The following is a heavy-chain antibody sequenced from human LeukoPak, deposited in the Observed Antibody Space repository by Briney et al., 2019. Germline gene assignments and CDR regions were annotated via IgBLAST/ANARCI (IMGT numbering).Heavy chain of an antibody. CDR3: AKDMGGVGEGVIVVVTYLFDY. CDR1: GFTFSSYA. J-gene: IGHJ4*02. CDR2: ISYDGSNK. V-gene: IGHV3-30*04. Sequence: GGSLRLSCAASGFTFSSYAMHWVRQAPGKGLEWVAVISYDGSNKYYADSVKGRFTISRDNSKNTLYLQMDSLRAEDTAVYYCAKDMGGVGEGVIVVVTYLFDYWGLGTLVTVSS. D-gene: IGHD3-22*01.